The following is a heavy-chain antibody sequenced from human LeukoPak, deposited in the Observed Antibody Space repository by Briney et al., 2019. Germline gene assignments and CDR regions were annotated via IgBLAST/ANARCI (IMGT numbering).Heavy chain of an antibody. CDR3: ATDTAMAQQGDY. J-gene: IGHJ4*02. D-gene: IGHD5-18*01. V-gene: IGHV3-21*01. Sequence: SGGSLRLSCAASGFTFSSYSMNWVRQAPGKGLEWVSSISSSSSYIYYADSVKGRFTISRDNAKNSLYLQMNSLRAEDTAVYYCATDTAMAQQGDYWGQGTLVTVSS. CDR2: ISSSSSYI. CDR1: GFTFSSYS.